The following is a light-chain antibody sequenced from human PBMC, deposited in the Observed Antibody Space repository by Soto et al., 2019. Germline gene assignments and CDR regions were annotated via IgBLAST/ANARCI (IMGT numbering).Light chain of an antibody. CDR2: DFN. CDR3: TSWTTSTTMI. Sequence: QSALTQPASVSGSPGQSITISCTGTSSDIGAYNYVSWYQQHPGKAPKLMIYDFNIRPSGVSNRFPGSKSGNTASLTHSGVQAEDEADYYCTSWTTSTTMIFGGGTKLTVI. CDR1: SSDIGAYNY. V-gene: IGLV2-14*03. J-gene: IGLJ2*01.